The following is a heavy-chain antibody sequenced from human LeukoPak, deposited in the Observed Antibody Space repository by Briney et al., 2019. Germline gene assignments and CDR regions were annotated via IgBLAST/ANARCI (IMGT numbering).Heavy chain of an antibody. J-gene: IGHJ4*02. Sequence: PSETLSLTCTVSGGSISSGSYYWSWIRQPAGKGLEWIGRIYTSGSTNYNPSLKSRVTISVDTSKNQFSLKLSSVTAADTAVYYCARLVGATEDFDYWGQGTLVTVSS. CDR3: ARLVGATEDFDY. D-gene: IGHD1-26*01. CDR2: IYTSGST. V-gene: IGHV4-61*02. CDR1: GGSISSGSYY.